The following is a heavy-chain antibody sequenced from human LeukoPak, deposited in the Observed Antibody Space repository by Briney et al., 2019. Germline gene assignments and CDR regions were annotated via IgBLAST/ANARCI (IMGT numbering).Heavy chain of an antibody. Sequence: GGSLRLSCAASGFTFSSYWMHWVRHAPGKGLVWVSRINSDASTTSYADSVKGRFTISRDNAKNTLHLQMNSLRAEDTAVYYCTRVAGSGSVDWGQGTLVTVSS. CDR2: INSDASTT. D-gene: IGHD1-26*01. CDR1: GFTFSSYW. CDR3: TRVAGSGSVD. V-gene: IGHV3-74*01. J-gene: IGHJ4*02.